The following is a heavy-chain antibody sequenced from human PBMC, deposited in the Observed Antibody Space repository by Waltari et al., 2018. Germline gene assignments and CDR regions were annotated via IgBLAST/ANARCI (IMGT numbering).Heavy chain of an antibody. J-gene: IGHJ4*02. CDR3: ARARDEETAMVYFDH. D-gene: IGHD5-18*01. Sequence: EVQLAESGGGLVHPGGSLRRSCAASGFTVSSNHMSWVRQAPGKGLEWVSIIYAAGSTYYPDSVEGRFTISRDKSKNTVHLQMNSLRPEDTAIYYCARARDEETAMVYFDHWGQGTLVTVSS. V-gene: IGHV3-66*02. CDR1: GFTVSSNH. CDR2: IYAAGST.